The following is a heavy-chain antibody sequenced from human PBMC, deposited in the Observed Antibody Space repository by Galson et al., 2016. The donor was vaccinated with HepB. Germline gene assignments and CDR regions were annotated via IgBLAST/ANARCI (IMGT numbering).Heavy chain of an antibody. CDR2: ITSSSSLI. Sequence: SLRLSCAVFGFNLNSYSMNWVRQAPGKGLEWISYITSSSSLIFYPDSVKGRFTLSRDNARNSLYLQMNILRDEDTAVYYCARVVYGSGSYYRFYDYWGQGTLVTVSS. J-gene: IGHJ4*02. D-gene: IGHD3-10*01. CDR3: ARVVYGSGSYYRFYDY. CDR1: GFNLNSYS. V-gene: IGHV3-48*02.